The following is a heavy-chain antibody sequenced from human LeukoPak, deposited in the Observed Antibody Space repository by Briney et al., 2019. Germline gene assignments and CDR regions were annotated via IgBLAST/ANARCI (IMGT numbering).Heavy chain of an antibody. CDR3: ARGRGYSTSWFDY. Sequence: GASVKVSCKESVYTFTSNYIHWVRQAPGQGLEWMGIINPSGGSTSHAQKFQGRVTMTRDTSTSTAYMELSSLRSDDTAVYYCARGRGYSTSWFDYWGQGTLVTVSS. CDR1: VYTFTSNY. D-gene: IGHD6-13*01. CDR2: INPSGGST. J-gene: IGHJ4*02. V-gene: IGHV1-46*01.